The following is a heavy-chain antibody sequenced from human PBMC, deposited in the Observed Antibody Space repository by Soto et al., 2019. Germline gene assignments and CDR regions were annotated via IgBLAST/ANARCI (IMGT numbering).Heavy chain of an antibody. Sequence: QITLKESGPTLVKPTQTLTLTCTFSGFSLTTRGVGVGWIRQPPGKALECLALIYWDDDKRYSPSLQSRLSITKDTSQNQVVLTMTNVDPVDTATYYCAHXPNXXQYXWXDPWGQGTLVSVSS. CDR3: AHXPNXXQYXWXDP. J-gene: IGHJ5*02. CDR2: IYWDDDK. D-gene: IGHD3-3*01. V-gene: IGHV2-5*02. CDR1: GFSLTTRGVG.